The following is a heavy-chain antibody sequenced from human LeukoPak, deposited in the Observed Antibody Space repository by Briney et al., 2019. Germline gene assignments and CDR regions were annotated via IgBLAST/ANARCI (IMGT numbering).Heavy chain of an antibody. CDR2: ISGSGATT. D-gene: IGHD6-19*01. CDR1: AVTFTSYA. CDR3: AKDKSGPYSSGYFDY. V-gene: IGHV3-23*01. J-gene: IGHJ4*02. Sequence: GGSLRLSCTASAVTFTSYAMSWVRQAPGKGLEWVSAISGSGATTYYEDSVKGRFTISRDNSKNTLYLRTNSLRAEDTAVYYCAKDKSGPYSSGYFDYWGQGTLVTVSS.